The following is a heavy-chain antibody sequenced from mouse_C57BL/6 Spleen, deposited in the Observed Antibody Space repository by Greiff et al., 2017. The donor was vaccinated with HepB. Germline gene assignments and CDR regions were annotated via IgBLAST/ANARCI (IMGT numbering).Heavy chain of an antibody. D-gene: IGHD1-1*01. J-gene: IGHJ4*01. Sequence: EVHLVESGGGLVKPGGSLKLSCAASGFTFSDYGMHWVRQAPEKGLEWVAYISSGSSTIYYADTVKGRFTISRDNAKNTLFLQMTSLRSEDTAMYYCARRGGITTVVAQYYYAMDYWGQGTSVTVSS. V-gene: IGHV5-17*01. CDR3: ARRGGITTVVAQYYYAMDY. CDR1: GFTFSDYG. CDR2: ISSGSSTI.